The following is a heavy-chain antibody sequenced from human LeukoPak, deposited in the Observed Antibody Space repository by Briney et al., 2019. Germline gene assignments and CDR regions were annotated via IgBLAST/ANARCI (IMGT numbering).Heavy chain of an antibody. CDR3: ARIAVAGFPDY. V-gene: IGHV3-64*01. D-gene: IGHD6-19*01. J-gene: IGHJ4*02. Sequence: GSLRLSCAASGFTFSSYAMHWVRQAPGKGLEYVSAISSNGGSTYYANSVKGRFTISRDNSKNTLYLQMGSLRAEDMAVYYCARIAVAGFPDYWGQGTLVTVSS. CDR2: ISSNGGST. CDR1: GFTFSSYA.